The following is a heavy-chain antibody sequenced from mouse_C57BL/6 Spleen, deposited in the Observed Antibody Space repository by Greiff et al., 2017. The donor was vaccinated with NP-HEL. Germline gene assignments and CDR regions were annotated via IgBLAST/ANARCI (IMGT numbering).Heavy chain of an antibody. J-gene: IGHJ3*01. CDR3: ATQAGYYGGFAY. Sequence: VQLQQPGAELVKPGASVKMSCKASGYTFTSYWITWVKQRPGQGLEWIGDIYPGSGSTNYNEKFKSKATLTVDTSSSTAYMQLSSLTSEDSAVYYCATQAGYYGGFAYWGQGTLVTVSA. CDR1: GYTFTSYW. D-gene: IGHD1-1*01. CDR2: IYPGSGST. V-gene: IGHV1-55*01.